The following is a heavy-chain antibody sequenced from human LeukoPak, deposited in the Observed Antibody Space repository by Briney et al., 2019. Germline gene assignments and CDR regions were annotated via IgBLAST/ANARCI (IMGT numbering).Heavy chain of an antibody. Sequence: SETLSLTCTVSGDSTSSYYWSWIRQPPGKGLEWIGEINHSGSTNYNPSLKSRVTISVDTSKNQFSLKLSSVTAADTAVYYCARGGRWLQFRDWGQGTLVTVSS. V-gene: IGHV4-34*01. J-gene: IGHJ4*02. CDR1: GDSTSSYY. D-gene: IGHD5-24*01. CDR2: INHSGST. CDR3: ARGGRWLQFRD.